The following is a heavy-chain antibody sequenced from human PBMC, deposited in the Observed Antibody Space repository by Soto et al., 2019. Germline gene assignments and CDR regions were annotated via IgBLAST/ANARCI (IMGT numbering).Heavy chain of an antibody. J-gene: IGHJ4*02. D-gene: IGHD3-16*02. CDR3: AHEYYDYVWGSYRYYYFDY. V-gene: IGHV2-5*02. CDR2: IYWDDDK. Sequence: SGPTLVNPTQTLTLTCTFSGFSLSTSGVGVGWIRQPPGKALEWLALIYWDDDKRYSPSQKSRLTITKDTSKTQAVLTMTNMDPVDTATYYCAHEYYDYVWGSYRYYYFDYWGQGALVTSPQ. CDR1: GFSLSTSGVG.